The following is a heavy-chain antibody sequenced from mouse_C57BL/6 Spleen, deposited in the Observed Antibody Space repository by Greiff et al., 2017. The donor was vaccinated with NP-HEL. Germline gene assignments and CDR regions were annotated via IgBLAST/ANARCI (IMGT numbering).Heavy chain of an antibody. CDR1: GFTFSDSY. Sequence: EVPVAASLCGFFPPVGSLPLSCAASGFTFSDSYMYWVRQTPEKRLEWVAYISHGGGSTYSPDTVQGRFTISRDNAKNTLYLQMSRLKSEDTAMYYCARRDYSNLYYYAMDYWGQGTSVTVSS. D-gene: IGHD2-5*01. V-gene: IGHV5-12*01. CDR2: ISHGGGST. J-gene: IGHJ4*01. CDR3: ARRDYSNLYYYAMDY.